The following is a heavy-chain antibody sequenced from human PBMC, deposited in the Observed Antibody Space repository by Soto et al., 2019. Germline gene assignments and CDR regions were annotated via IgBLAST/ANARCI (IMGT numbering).Heavy chain of an antibody. CDR1: GFTFSSDA. CDR3: AKVNGYSSGWFDY. V-gene: IGHV3-23*01. J-gene: IGHJ4*02. D-gene: IGHD6-19*01. Sequence: VQLLESGGGLVQPGRSLRLSCAASGFTFSSDAMSWVRQAPGKGLEWVSAISGSGGSTYYADSVKGRFTISRDNSKNTLYLQMNSLRAEDTAVYYCAKVNGYSSGWFDYWGQGTLVTVSS. CDR2: ISGSGGST.